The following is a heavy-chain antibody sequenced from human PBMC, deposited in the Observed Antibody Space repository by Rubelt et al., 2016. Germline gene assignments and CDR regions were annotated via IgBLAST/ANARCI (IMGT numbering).Heavy chain of an antibody. Sequence: GGTNYAQKFQGWVTMTRDTSISTAYMELSRLRSDDTAVYYCARDRKKYSSGWYYYYGMDVWGQGTTVTVSS. CDR2: GGT. D-gene: IGHD6-19*01. J-gene: IGHJ6*02. V-gene: IGHV1-2*04. CDR3: ARDRKKYSSGWYYYYGMDV.